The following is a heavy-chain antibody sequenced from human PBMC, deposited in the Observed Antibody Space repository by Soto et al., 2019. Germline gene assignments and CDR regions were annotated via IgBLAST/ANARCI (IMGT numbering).Heavy chain of an antibody. J-gene: IGHJ4*02. Sequence: GASVKVSCKASGGTFSSYAISWVRQAPGQGLEWRGGIIPIFGTANYAQKFQGRVTITADESTSTAYMELSSLRSEDTAVYYCARLPEDCSSTSCYLGYWGQGTLVTVSS. V-gene: IGHV1-69*13. D-gene: IGHD2-2*01. CDR3: ARLPEDCSSTSCYLGY. CDR2: IIPIFGTA. CDR1: GGTFSSYA.